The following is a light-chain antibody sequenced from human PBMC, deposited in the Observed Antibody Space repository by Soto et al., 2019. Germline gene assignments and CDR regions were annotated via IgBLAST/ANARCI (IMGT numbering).Light chain of an antibody. CDR1: SGDVGSYDL. J-gene: IGLJ2*01. CDR3: CSYASSSSCE. Sequence: QSALTQPASVSGSPGQSITISCSGASGDVGSYDLVSWYQQHPGKAPKLIIYEVDKRPSGISNRFSGSKSGNTASLTISGLQAEDEADYYCCSYASSSSCELGGGTQLTVL. CDR2: EVD. V-gene: IGLV2-23*02.